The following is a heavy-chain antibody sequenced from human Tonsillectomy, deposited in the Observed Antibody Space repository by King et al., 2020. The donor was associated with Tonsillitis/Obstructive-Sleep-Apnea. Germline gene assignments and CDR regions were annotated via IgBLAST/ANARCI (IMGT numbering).Heavy chain of an antibody. CDR2: VYYSGST. Sequence: QLQESGPGLVKPSETLSLTCTVPGGSLNSYYWRWIRQHPGKGLEWIGYVYYSGSTNYHPSLQSRVTISVDTSKNQFSLKLSSVTAADTAVYYCARDGGYCSSTSCSQHSWFDPWGQGTLVTVSS. CDR3: ARDGGYCSSTSCSQHSWFDP. CDR1: GGSLNSYY. J-gene: IGHJ5*02. V-gene: IGHV4-59*01. D-gene: IGHD2-2*01.